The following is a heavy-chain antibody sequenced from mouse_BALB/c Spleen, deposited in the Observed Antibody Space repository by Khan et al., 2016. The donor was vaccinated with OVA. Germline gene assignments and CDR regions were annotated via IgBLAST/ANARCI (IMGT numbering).Heavy chain of an antibody. Sequence: QVQLKQSGPGLVAPSQSLSITCTVSGFSLTSYGVNWVRQPPGKGLEWLGVIWGDGSTNYHSALKSRLNISKDNSKSQVFLKLISLQTDDAATYYCARFKYYGNFYAMDYWGQGTSVTVSS. CDR3: ARFKYYGNFYAMDY. V-gene: IGHV2-3*01. D-gene: IGHD2-1*01. J-gene: IGHJ4*01. CDR1: GFSLTSYG. CDR2: IWGDGST.